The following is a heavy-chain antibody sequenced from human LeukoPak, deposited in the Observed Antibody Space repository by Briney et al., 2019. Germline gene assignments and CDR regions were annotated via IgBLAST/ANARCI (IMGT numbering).Heavy chain of an antibody. J-gene: IGHJ2*01. D-gene: IGHD6-13*01. CDR2: INPNSGGT. CDR3: ARGIDIAAAVYWYFDL. V-gene: IGHV1-2*02. CDR1: GYTFTGYY. Sequence: ASVKVSCKASGYTFTGYYMHWVRQAPGQGLEWMGWINPNSGGTNYAQKSQGRVTMTRDTSISTAYMELSRLRSDDTAVYYCARGIDIAAAVYWYFDLWGRGTLVTVSS.